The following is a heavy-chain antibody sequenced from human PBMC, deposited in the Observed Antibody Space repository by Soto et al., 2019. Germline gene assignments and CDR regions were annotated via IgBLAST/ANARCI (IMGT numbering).Heavy chain of an antibody. D-gene: IGHD1-26*01. V-gene: IGHV3-30*18. CDR1: GFTFSSYG. CDR2: ISYDGSNK. J-gene: IGHJ4*02. CDR3: AKGSEWELLRLDY. Sequence: QVQLVESGGGVVQPGRSLRLSCAASGFTFSSYGMHWVRQAPGKGLEWVAVISYDGSNKYYADSVKGRFTISRDNSKNTLYLQMNSLRAEDTAVYYCAKGSEWELLRLDYWGQGTLVTVSS.